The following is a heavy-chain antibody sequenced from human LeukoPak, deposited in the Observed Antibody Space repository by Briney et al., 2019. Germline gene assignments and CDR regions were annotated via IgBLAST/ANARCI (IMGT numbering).Heavy chain of an antibody. CDR2: MNPNSGNT. D-gene: IGHD3-10*01. CDR1: GYTFTSYD. V-gene: IGHV1-8*03. Sequence: ASVKVSCKASGYTFTSYDIIWVRQATGQGLEWMGWMNPNSGNTGYAQKFQGRVTITRNTSISTAYMELSSLRSGDTAVYYCARGPGSLYYYYMDVWGKGTTVTVSS. CDR3: ARGPGSLYYYYMDV. J-gene: IGHJ6*03.